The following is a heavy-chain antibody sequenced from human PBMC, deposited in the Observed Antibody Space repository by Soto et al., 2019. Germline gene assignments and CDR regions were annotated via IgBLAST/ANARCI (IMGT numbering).Heavy chain of an antibody. Sequence: EVQLVESGGGLVQPGGSLRLSCAASGFAFSTYWMHWVRQAPGKGLLWVARIKFDGSSTYSADSVQGRFTISRDAAKNTLYLQMNGLRVDDTVVYYCARGAKNIYARDVWGQGATVTGSS. CDR1: GFAFSTYW. CDR2: IKFDGSST. J-gene: IGHJ6*02. CDR3: ARGAKNIYARDV. V-gene: IGHV3-74*01.